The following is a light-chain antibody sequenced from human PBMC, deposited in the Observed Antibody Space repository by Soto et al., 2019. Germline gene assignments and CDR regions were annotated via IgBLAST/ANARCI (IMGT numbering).Light chain of an antibody. CDR3: QQYNNWPPLYT. CDR1: QSVRSN. J-gene: IGKJ2*01. CDR2: GAS. Sequence: EIVMTQSPATLSVSPGERVTLSCWASQSVRSNLAWYQQKPGQAPRLLIYGASTRASDIPARFSGSGSGTDFTLTISSLQAEYFAVYCCQQYNNWPPLYTFGQGTKLEVK. V-gene: IGKV3-15*01.